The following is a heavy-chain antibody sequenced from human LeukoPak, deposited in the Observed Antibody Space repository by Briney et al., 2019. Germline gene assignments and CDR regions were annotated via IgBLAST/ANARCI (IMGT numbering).Heavy chain of an antibody. V-gene: IGHV1-8*02. J-gene: IGHJ4*02. CDR2: MNPNSGNT. Sequence: ASVKVSCKASGYTFTGYYMHWVRQAPGQGLEWMGWMNPNSGNTGYAQKFQGRVTMTRNTSIGTAYMELSSLRSEDTAVYYCARGLGYCSGGSCYSGHWGQGTLVTVSS. D-gene: IGHD2-15*01. CDR1: GYTFTGYY. CDR3: ARGLGYCSGGSCYSGH.